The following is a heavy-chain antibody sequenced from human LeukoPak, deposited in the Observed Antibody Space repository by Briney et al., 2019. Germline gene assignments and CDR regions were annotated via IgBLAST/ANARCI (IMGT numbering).Heavy chain of an antibody. Sequence: HPGGSLRLSCAASGFTFSSYWMHWVRQAPGKGLVWVSRINSDGSSTSYADSVKGRFTISRDNAKNTLYLQMNSLRAEDMAVYYCARGQNGRYCSSTSCSPKTNWFDPWGQGTLVTVSS. J-gene: IGHJ5*02. V-gene: IGHV3-74*01. D-gene: IGHD2-2*01. CDR3: ARGQNGRYCSSTSCSPKTNWFDP. CDR2: INSDGSST. CDR1: GFTFSSYW.